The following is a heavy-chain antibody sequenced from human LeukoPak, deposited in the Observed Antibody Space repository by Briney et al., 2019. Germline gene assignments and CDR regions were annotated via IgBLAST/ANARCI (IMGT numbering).Heavy chain of an antibody. V-gene: IGHV3-23*01. J-gene: IGHJ3*02. CDR2: IYDSGGST. D-gene: IGHD3-22*01. CDR3: AKDIVYDRSGYRVYDVLDI. Sequence: GGTLTLSCAASGFTFSNYGMSWVRQAPGKGLEWVSGIYDSGGSTYYPHSMKGRFTISRDNSKNTLSLQMSSLRAEDTDVYYCAKDIVYDRSGYRVYDVLDIWGEGTMVSVSS. CDR1: GFTFSNYG.